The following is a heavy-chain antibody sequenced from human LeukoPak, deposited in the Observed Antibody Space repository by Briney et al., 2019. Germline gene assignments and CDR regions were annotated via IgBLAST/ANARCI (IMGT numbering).Heavy chain of an antibody. V-gene: IGHV4-34*01. CDR3: AREEWLRLMAFDY. J-gene: IGHJ4*02. CDR1: GGSFSGYY. Sequence: SETLSLTCAVYGGSFSGYYWSWIRQPPGKGLEWIGEINHSGSTNYNPSLKSRVTISVDTSKNQFSLKLSSVTAADTAVYYCAREEWLRLMAFDYWGQGTLVTVSS. D-gene: IGHD5-12*01. CDR2: INHSGST.